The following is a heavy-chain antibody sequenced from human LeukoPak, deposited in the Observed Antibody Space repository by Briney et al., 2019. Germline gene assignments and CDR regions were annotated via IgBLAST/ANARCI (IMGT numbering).Heavy chain of an antibody. V-gene: IGHV1-46*01. D-gene: IGHD3-3*01. CDR2: INPSGGST. J-gene: IGHJ6*03. CDR1: GYTFTSYY. Sequence: ASVKVSCKASGYTFTSYYMHWVRQAPGQGLEWMGIINPSGGSTSYAQKFQGRVTMTRDMSTSTVYMELSSLRSEDTAVYYCARAKRVRFLEWLLPKYYYYYYMDVWGKGTTVTVSS. CDR3: ARAKRVRFLEWLLPKYYYYYYMDV.